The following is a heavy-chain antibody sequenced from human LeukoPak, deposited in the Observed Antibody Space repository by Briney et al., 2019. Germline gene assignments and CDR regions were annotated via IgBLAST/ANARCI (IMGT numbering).Heavy chain of an antibody. D-gene: IGHD5-18*01. CDR1: GGTFSSYA. V-gene: IGHV1-69*05. CDR2: IIPIFGTA. Sequence: ASVTVSCTASGGTFSSYAISWVRQAPGQGLEWMGGIIPIFGTANYAQKFQGRVTITTDESTSTAYMELSSLRSEDTAVYYCARSSYGYYYYYYMDVWGKGTTVTVSS. CDR3: ARSSYGYYYYYYMDV. J-gene: IGHJ6*03.